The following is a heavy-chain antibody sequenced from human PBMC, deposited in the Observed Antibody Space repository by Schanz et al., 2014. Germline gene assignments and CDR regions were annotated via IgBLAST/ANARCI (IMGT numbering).Heavy chain of an antibody. D-gene: IGHD3-3*01. CDR1: GFTFSSYC. J-gene: IGHJ4*02. Sequence: EVQLVESGGGLAQPGGSLRLSCAASGFTFSSYCINWVRQAPGKGLEWVANIKQDGSEKYYVDSVKGRFTISRDNAKNSLYLQMNSLTAEDTAVYYCARGVRIDYWGQGTLVTVSS. CDR3: ARGVRIDY. CDR2: IKQDGSEK. V-gene: IGHV3-7*01.